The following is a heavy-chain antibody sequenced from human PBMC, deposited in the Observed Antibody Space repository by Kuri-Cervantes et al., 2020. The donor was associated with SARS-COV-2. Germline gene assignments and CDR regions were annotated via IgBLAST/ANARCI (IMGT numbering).Heavy chain of an antibody. CDR3: ARGVQLWFQGNYYYYYMDV. Sequence: GESLKISCKVSGYTLTELSMHWVRQAPGKGLEWMGGFDPEDGETIYAQKFQGRVTMTRDTSTSTVYMELSSLRSEDTAVYYCARGVQLWFQGNYYYYYMDVWGKGTTVTVSS. CDR2: FDPEDGET. CDR1: GYTLTELS. D-gene: IGHD5-18*01. V-gene: IGHV1-24*01. J-gene: IGHJ6*03.